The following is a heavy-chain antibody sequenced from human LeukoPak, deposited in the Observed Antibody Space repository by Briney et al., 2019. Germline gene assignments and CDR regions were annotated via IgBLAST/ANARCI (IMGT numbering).Heavy chain of an antibody. D-gene: IGHD3-22*01. CDR2: IYYSGST. V-gene: IGHV4-31*03. Sequence: SETLSLTCTVSGGSISSGGYYWSWIRQHPGKGLEWIGYIYYSGSTYYNPSLKSRVTISVDTSKNQFSLKLSSVTAADTAVYYCASCYYDSSGYLSPFDYWGQGTLVTVSS. CDR1: GGSISSGGYY. CDR3: ASCYYDSSGYLSPFDY. J-gene: IGHJ4*02.